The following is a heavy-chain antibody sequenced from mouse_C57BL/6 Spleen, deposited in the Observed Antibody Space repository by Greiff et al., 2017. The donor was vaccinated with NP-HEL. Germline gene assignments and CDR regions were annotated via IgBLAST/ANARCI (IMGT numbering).Heavy chain of an antibody. CDR1: GYTFTDYY. CDR3: ARSEYYGSSLYAMDY. D-gene: IGHD1-1*01. V-gene: IGHV1-19*01. Sequence: EVQLQQSGPVLVKPGASVKMSCKASGYTFTDYYMNWVKQSHGKSLEWIGVINPYNGGTSYNQKFKGKATLTVDKSSSTAYMELNSLTSEDSAVYYCARSEYYGSSLYAMDYWGQGTSVTVSS. CDR2: INPYNGGT. J-gene: IGHJ4*01.